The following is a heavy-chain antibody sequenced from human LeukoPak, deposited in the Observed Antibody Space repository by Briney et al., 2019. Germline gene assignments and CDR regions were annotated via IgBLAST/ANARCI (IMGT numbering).Heavy chain of an antibody. CDR3: AREHNVLRYFDWSLDY. CDR1: GFTFTGSA. J-gene: IGHJ4*02. Sequence: GGSLRLSSAASGFTFTGSAMYGVRESPGKGLECVSATSGVGGSTYYANSLKGRFTISTDTTKNTLYLRMGSLRAENMALYTCAREHNVLRYFDWSLDYSGEGSPVTASS. D-gene: IGHD3-9*01. CDR2: TSGVGGST. V-gene: IGHV3-64*01.